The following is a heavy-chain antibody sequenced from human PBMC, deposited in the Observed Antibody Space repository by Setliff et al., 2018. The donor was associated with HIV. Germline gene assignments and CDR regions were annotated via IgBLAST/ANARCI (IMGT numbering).Heavy chain of an antibody. CDR2: VYYTGST. Sequence: SETLSLTCSVSGGSIDSSDYYWGWIRQPPGKGLEWIGTVYYTGSTFYNPSLESRVTISVDTSKNQFSLKLRSVTAADTAVYYCARHTRYYNFWSGHPPPDYWGQGTLVTVSS. J-gene: IGHJ4*02. CDR1: GGSIDSSDYY. D-gene: IGHD3-3*01. V-gene: IGHV4-39*01. CDR3: ARHTRYYNFWSGHPPPDY.